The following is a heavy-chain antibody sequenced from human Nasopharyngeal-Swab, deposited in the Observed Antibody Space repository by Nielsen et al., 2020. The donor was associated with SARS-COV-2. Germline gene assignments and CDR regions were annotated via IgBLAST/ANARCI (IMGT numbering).Heavy chain of an antibody. D-gene: IGHD3-3*01. V-gene: IGHV3-30*18. J-gene: IGHJ4*02. CDR2: ISYDGSNK. Sequence: GESLKISCAASGFTFSSYGMRWVRQAPGKGLEWVAVISYDGSNKYYADSVKGRFTISRDNSKNTLYLQMNSLRAEDTAVYYCAKEGIYDFWSGPQGPFDYWGQGTLVTVSS. CDR1: GFTFSSYG. CDR3: AKEGIYDFWSGPQGPFDY.